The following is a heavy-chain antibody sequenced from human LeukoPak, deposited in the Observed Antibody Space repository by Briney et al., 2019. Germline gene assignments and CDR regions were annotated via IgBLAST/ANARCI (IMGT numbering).Heavy chain of an antibody. D-gene: IGHD3-22*01. Sequence: ASVKVSCKASGYTFTSYYMHWVRQAPGQGLEWMGIINPSGGSTSYAQKFQGRVTMTRDMSTSTAYMELSSLRSEDTAVYYCARVSRYYDSSGPTPFDYWGQGTLVTVSS. V-gene: IGHV1-46*01. CDR3: ARVSRYYDSSGPTPFDY. CDR1: GYTFTSYY. CDR2: INPSGGST. J-gene: IGHJ4*02.